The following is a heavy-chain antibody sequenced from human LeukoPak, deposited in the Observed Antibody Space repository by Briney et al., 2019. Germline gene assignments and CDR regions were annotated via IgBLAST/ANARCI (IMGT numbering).Heavy chain of an antibody. D-gene: IGHD3-22*01. J-gene: IGHJ3*02. V-gene: IGHV3-21*01. CDR2: VSSSSSYI. CDR1: GFTFSSYS. CDR3: ASSYYYDSSGYYPWRAFDI. Sequence: GGSLRLSCAASGFTFSSYSMNWVRQAPGKGLEWVSSVSSSSSYIYYADSVKGRFTISRDNAKNSLYLQMNSLRAEDTAVYYCASSYYYDSSGYYPWRAFDIWGQGTMVTVSS.